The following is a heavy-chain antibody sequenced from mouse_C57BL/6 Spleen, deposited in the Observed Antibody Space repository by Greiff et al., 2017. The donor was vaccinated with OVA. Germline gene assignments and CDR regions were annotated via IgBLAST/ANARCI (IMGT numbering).Heavy chain of an antibody. D-gene: IGHD1-1*01. CDR2: ISYDGSN. Sequence: EVKLVESGPGLVKPSQSLSLTCSVTGYSITSGYYWNWIRQFPGNKLEWMGYISYDGSNNYNPSLKNRISITRDTSKNQFFLKLNSVTTEDTATYYCARDGAYYGSGDFDYWGQGTTLTVSS. V-gene: IGHV3-6*01. CDR3: ARDGAYYGSGDFDY. J-gene: IGHJ2*01. CDR1: GYSITSGYY.